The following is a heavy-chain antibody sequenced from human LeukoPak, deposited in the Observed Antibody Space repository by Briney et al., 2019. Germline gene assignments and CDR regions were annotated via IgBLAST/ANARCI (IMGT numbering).Heavy chain of an antibody. J-gene: IGHJ4*02. CDR3: ARTKHLVNTGYFDS. CDR2: IHYSGSS. V-gene: IGHV4-39*01. D-gene: IGHD1-14*01. CDR1: GDSISTSSHF. Sequence: SETLSLTSTVSGDSISTSSHFWGWIRQTPGKDLEWIGSIHYSGSSDANPSLWTRVTVSVDTSKNQFSLNLISVTAADTAVYYCARTKHLVNTGYFDSWGQGTLVTVSS.